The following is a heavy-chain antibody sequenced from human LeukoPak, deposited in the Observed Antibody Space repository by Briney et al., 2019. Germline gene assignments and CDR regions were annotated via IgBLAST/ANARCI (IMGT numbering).Heavy chain of an antibody. CDR3: ARDGDDILTGYHDY. J-gene: IGHJ4*02. CDR2: ISGSGGST. CDR1: GFTFSSYA. Sequence: GGSLRLSCAASGFTFSSYAMSWVRLAPGKGLEWVSGISGSGGSTYYADSVKGRFTISRDNSKNTVSVQMNSLRAEDTAVYYCARDGDDILTGYHDYWGQGTLVTVSS. V-gene: IGHV3-23*01. D-gene: IGHD3-9*01.